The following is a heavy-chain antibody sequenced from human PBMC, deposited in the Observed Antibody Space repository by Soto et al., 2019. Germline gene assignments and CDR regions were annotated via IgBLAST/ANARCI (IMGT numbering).Heavy chain of an antibody. J-gene: IGHJ6*02. D-gene: IGHD6-6*01. CDR2: MSSRSLTI. CDR3: ASGGRSSDNGMDV. V-gene: IGHV3-48*02. CDR1: GFTFSTYS. Sequence: EVQLVESGGGLVQPGGSLRVSCAASGFTFSTYSMNWVRQAPGKGLEWVSYMSSRSLTIYYTDSVKGRFTISRDNAKNSLYLQMNSLRDEDTAVYYCASGGRSSDNGMDVWGQGTTVTVSS.